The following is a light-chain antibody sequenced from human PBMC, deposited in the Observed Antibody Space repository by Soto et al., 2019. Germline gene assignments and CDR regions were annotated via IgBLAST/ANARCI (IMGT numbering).Light chain of an antibody. V-gene: IGKV3-20*01. CDR2: GAS. J-gene: IGKJ4*01. Sequence: EIVLTQSPVTRSLSPGEGATLSYNASQSVSTNYLPWYQQKPGEAPRLLIYGASNRATGIPDRFSGGGSGTDFTLTISRLEPEDFAVYYCQQYGSSPLTFGGGTKVDI. CDR3: QQYGSSPLT. CDR1: QSVSTNY.